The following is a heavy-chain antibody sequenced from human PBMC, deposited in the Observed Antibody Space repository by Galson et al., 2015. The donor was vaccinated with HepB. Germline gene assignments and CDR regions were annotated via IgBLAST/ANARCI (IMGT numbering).Heavy chain of an antibody. CDR3: ARDHYGDLVPDAFDI. V-gene: IGHV1-18*01. CDR1: GYTFTSYG. CDR2: ISAYNGNT. J-gene: IGHJ3*02. D-gene: IGHD4-17*01. Sequence: SVKVSCKASGYTFTSYGISWVRQAPGQGLEWMGWISAYNGNTNYAQKLQGRVTMTTDTSTSTAYMELRSLRSDDTAVYYCARDHYGDLVPDAFDIWGQGTMVTVSS.